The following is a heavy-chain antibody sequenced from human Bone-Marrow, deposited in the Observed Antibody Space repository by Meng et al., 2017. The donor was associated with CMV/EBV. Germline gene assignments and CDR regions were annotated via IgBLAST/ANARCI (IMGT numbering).Heavy chain of an antibody. CDR3: AKDITCTNGLCYQFDY. Sequence: LSLTCAASGFTVSSNFMNWVRQAPGKGLEWVSVMYSGGYTYYADSVKGRFTISRDNAKNSLYLQMNSLRAEDTALYYCAKDITCTNGLCYQFDYWGQGTLVTVSS. D-gene: IGHD2-8*01. CDR2: MYSGGYT. CDR1: GFTVSSNF. V-gene: IGHV3-53*05. J-gene: IGHJ4*02.